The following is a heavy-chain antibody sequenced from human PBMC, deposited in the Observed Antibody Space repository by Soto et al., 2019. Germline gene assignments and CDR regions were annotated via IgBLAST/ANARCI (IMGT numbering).Heavy chain of an antibody. Sequence: QLQLQESGSGLVKPSQTLFLTCAVSGGSISSVGYSWTWIRQPPVKGLEWIGYIYHSGNTYYNPSLKSRVSIYGDRSKNQFSLNLSSVTAADTAVYYCASNVAADAALDVWGQGTMVTDSS. CDR1: GGSISSVGYS. CDR2: IYHSGNT. CDR3: ASNVAADAALDV. J-gene: IGHJ3*01. D-gene: IGHD2-15*01. V-gene: IGHV4-30-2*01.